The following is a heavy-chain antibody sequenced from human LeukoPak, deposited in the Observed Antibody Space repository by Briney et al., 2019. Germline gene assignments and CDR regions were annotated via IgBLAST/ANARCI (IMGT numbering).Heavy chain of an antibody. V-gene: IGHV3-48*01. CDR2: ISSSSSTI. Sequence: GGSLRLSCAASGFTFSSYSMNWVRQARGKGLEWVSYISSSSSTIYYADSVKGRFTISRDNAKNSLYLQMNSLRAEDTAVYYCAREGYSYGGYFDYWGQGTLVTVSS. CDR1: GFTFSSYS. CDR3: AREGYSYGGYFDY. D-gene: IGHD5-18*01. J-gene: IGHJ4*02.